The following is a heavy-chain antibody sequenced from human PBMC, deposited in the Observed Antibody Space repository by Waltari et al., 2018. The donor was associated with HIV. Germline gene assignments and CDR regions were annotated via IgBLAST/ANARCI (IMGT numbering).Heavy chain of an antibody. J-gene: IGHJ6*02. D-gene: IGHD3-22*01. CDR3: DMYYYDSSGYSAAV. V-gene: IGHV3-53*01. CDR1: GFTVSSHY. CDR2: IYSSGKT. Sequence: EVQLVESGGGLIQPGGSLRLSCAASGFTVSSHYMSWVRQAPGKGLEWVSVIYSSGKTYYADSVKDRFTISRDNSKNTLYLQMNRLRVEDTAVYYCDMYYYDSSGYSAAVWGQGTTVTVSS.